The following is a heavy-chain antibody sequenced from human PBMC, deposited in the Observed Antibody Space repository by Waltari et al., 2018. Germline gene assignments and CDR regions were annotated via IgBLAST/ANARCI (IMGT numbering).Heavy chain of an antibody. Sequence: QVQLVESGGGVVQPGRSLRLSCAASGFTFSSYGMHWVRQAPGTGLEWVAVIADDGSNKYYAGSVKGRFTISRDNSKNTLYLQMNSLRADDTAVYYCAKEPSRGWYYYYYYMDVWGKGTTVTVSS. D-gene: IGHD6-19*01. J-gene: IGHJ6*03. CDR2: IADDGSNK. V-gene: IGHV3-30*18. CDR1: GFTFSSYG. CDR3: AKEPSRGWYYYYYYMDV.